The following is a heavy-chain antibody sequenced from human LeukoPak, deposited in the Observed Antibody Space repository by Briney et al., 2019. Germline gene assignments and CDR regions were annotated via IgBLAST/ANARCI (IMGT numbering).Heavy chain of an antibody. J-gene: IGHJ4*02. V-gene: IGHV4-39*07. CDR1: GGSISSSSYY. CDR2: IYYSGST. Sequence: SETLSLTCTVSGGSISSSSYYWGWIRQPPGKGLEWIGSIYYSGSTYYNPSLKSRVTISVDTSKNQFSLKLSSVTAADTAVYYCARGMAFVDWGQETLVTVSS. CDR3: ARGMAFVD. D-gene: IGHD2-21*01.